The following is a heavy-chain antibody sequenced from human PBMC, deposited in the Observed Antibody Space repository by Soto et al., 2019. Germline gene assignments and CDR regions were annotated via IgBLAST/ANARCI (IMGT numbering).Heavy chain of an antibody. V-gene: IGHV3-74*01. CDR1: GFTFRSYA. CDR3: ARDFIAVAGTVNY. CDR2: INSDGSST. J-gene: IGHJ4*02. D-gene: IGHD6-19*01. Sequence: GGSLKLSCTASGFTFRSYALNWVRQARGKGLVWVSRINSDGSSTSYADSVKGRFTISRDNAKNTLYLQMNSLRAEDTAVYYCARDFIAVAGTVNYWGQGT.